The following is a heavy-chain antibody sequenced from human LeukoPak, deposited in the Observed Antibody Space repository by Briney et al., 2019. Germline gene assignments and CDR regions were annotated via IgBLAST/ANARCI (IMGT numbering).Heavy chain of an antibody. CDR2: IKSISDGGTT. D-gene: IGHD3-22*01. CDR1: GFIFSNAW. J-gene: IGHJ4*02. V-gene: IGHV3-15*07. CDR3: TTSNYFYDSNAWY. Sequence: PGGSLRLSCAASGFIFSNAWMNWVRQAPGKGLEWVGRIKSISDGGTTGYAAPVEGRFTISRDDSKGTLYLQMNSLNTEDTAVYYCTTSNYFYDSNAWYWGQGALVTVSS.